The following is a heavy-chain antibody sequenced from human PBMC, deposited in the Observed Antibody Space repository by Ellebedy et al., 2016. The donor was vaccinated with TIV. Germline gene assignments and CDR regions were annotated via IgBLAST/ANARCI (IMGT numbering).Heavy chain of an antibody. V-gene: IGHV2-26*01. J-gene: IGHJ4*02. Sequence: SGPTLVKPTETLTLTCTVSGFSLNNIIMGVSWFRQPPGKALEWLANIFSKDEKSYKTSLKRRLTISKDTAKSQVILTMTDLDPLDTATYYCARALRYCGGDCSYKFDYWGQGTRVTVSS. CDR2: IFSKDEK. CDR3: ARALRYCGGDCSYKFDY. CDR1: GFSLNNIIMG. D-gene: IGHD2-21*02.